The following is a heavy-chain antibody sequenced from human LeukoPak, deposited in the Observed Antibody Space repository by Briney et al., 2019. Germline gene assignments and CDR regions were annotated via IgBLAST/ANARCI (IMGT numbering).Heavy chain of an antibody. CDR1: GFPFSSYE. V-gene: IGHV3-48*03. Sequence: PGGSLRLSCVADGFPFSSYEMNWVRQAPGKGLEWVSYISGSGSSVYYADSVKGRFTISRDNAKNSLYLQMNSLRAEDTAVYYCARGHNDYWGQGTLVTVSS. J-gene: IGHJ4*02. CDR2: ISGSGSSV. CDR3: ARGHNDY.